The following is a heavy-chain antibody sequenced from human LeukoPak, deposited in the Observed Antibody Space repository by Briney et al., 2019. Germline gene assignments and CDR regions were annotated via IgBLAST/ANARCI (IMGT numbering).Heavy chain of an antibody. J-gene: IGHJ4*02. CDR3: AKDIRYSLDRNFDY. CDR1: GFMFADHG. Sequence: GGSLRLSCAASGFMFADHGMTWVRQVPGKGLEWVSGINWNGGSTGYVDSVKGRFTISRDNAKNSLYLQMNSLRAEDTALYYCAKDIRYSLDRNFDYWGQGTLVAVSS. D-gene: IGHD6-13*01. CDR2: INWNGGST. V-gene: IGHV3-20*04.